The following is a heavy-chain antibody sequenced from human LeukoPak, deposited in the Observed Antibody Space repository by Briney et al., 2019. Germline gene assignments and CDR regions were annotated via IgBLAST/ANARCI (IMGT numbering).Heavy chain of an antibody. CDR2: ISSSSSYI. CDR1: GFTFSSYS. Sequence: GGSLRLSCAASGFTFSSYSMNWVRQAPGKGLEWVSSISSSSSYIYYADSVKGRFTISRDNAKNSLYLQMNSLRAEDTAVYYCARDSYGSGSYSWFRYWGQGILVTVSS. J-gene: IGHJ4*02. D-gene: IGHD3-10*01. CDR3: ARDSYGSGSYSWFRY. V-gene: IGHV3-21*01.